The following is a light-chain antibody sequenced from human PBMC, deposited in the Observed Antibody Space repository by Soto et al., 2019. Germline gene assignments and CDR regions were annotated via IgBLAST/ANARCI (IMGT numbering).Light chain of an antibody. CDR1: SSDVGNYNY. Sequence: QSALTQPPSASGSPGKSVTISCTGTSSDVGNYNYVSWYQQHPGKSPKLMIYEVSKRPSGVPDRFSGSKSGNTASLTVSGLQADDEADYYCSSYADSKTLFGGGTKLTVL. J-gene: IGLJ2*01. CDR3: SSYADSKTL. CDR2: EVS. V-gene: IGLV2-8*01.